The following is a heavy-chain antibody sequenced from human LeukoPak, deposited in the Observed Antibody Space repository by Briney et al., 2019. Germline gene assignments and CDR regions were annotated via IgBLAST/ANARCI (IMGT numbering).Heavy chain of an antibody. CDR1: GFTSSSYA. D-gene: IGHD5-24*01. CDR2: ISGSGGST. V-gene: IGHV3-23*01. CDR3: AKDQGDGYSFFDY. J-gene: IGHJ4*02. Sequence: GSLRLSCAASGFTSSSYAMSWARQAPGKALEWVSAISGSGGSTYYADSVQGRFTISRDNSKNTLDLEMSSLRAEDTAVYYCAKDQGDGYSFFDYWGQGGLVTVSS.